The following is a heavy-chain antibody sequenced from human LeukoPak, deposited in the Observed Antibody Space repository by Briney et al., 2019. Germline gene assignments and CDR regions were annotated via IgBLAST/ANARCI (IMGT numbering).Heavy chain of an antibody. V-gene: IGHV3-23*01. J-gene: IGHJ4*02. Sequence: GGSLRLSCVPSGFTFSSFAMSWVRQAPGKGLEWVSAISGSGGSTYYADSVKGRFTISRDNSKNTLYLQMNSLRAEDTAVYYCAKASGGSPLYYYDSSGYPIDYWGQGTLVTVSS. CDR3: AKASGGSPLYYYDSSGYPIDY. D-gene: IGHD3-22*01. CDR2: ISGSGGST. CDR1: GFTFSSFA.